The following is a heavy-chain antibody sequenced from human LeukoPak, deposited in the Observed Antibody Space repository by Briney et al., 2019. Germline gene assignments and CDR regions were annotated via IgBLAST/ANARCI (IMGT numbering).Heavy chain of an antibody. CDR1: GYTFTSYG. Sequence: ASVKVSCKASGYTFTSYGISWVRQAPGQGLEWMGWISAYNGNTNYAQKRQGRVTMNTDTSTSTAYMELRSLRSDDTAVYYCARDSSSWYDDAFDIWGQGTMVTVSS. CDR2: ISAYNGNT. J-gene: IGHJ3*02. CDR3: ARDSSSWYDDAFDI. V-gene: IGHV1-18*01. D-gene: IGHD6-13*01.